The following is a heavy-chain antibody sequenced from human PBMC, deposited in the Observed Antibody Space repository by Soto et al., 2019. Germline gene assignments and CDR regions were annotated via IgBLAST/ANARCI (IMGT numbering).Heavy chain of an antibody. J-gene: IGHJ6*03. CDR1: GGSISSYD. D-gene: IGHD5-12*01. CDR3: AREKGYSGYVQYYYYYMDV. V-gene: IGHV4-59*01. Sequence: PSETLSLTSTVSGGSISSYDWSWIRQPPGKGLEWIGYIYYSGSTNYNPSLKSRVTISVDTSKNQFSLKLSSVTAADTAVYYCAREKGYSGYVQYYYYYMDVWGKGTTVTVSS. CDR2: IYYSGST.